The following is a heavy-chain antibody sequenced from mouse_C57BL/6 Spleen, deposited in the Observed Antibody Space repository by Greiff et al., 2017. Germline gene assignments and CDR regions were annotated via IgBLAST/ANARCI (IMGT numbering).Heavy chain of an antibody. CDR1: GYAFSSSW. D-gene: IGHD1-2*01. CDR3: AGTTAYYAMDY. J-gene: IGHJ4*01. CDR2: IYPGDGDT. Sequence: QVQLQQSGPELVKPGASVKISCKASGYAFSSSWMNWVKQRPGKGLEWIGRIYPGDGDTNYNGKFKGKATLTADKSSSTAYMQLSSLTSEDSAVYFCAGTTAYYAMDYWGQGTSVTVSS. V-gene: IGHV1-82*01.